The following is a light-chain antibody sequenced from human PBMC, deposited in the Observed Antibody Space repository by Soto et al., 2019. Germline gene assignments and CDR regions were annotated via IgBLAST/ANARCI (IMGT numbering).Light chain of an antibody. CDR2: EVS. Sequence: QSVLTQPASVSGSPGQSITISCTGTSSDVGSYNLVSWYQQHPGKAPKLMIYEVSKRPSGVSNRFSGSKSGNTASLTISGLQAEDESDYYCCSYAGSSTIYVFGTGTNVTVL. J-gene: IGLJ1*01. CDR3: CSYAGSSTIYV. CDR1: SSDVGSYNL. V-gene: IGLV2-23*02.